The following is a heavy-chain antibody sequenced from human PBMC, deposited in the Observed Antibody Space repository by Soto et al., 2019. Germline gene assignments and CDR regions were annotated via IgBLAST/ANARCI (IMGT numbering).Heavy chain of an antibody. D-gene: IGHD3-22*01. CDR3: ARDGPYYDSSGYSTENYYFDY. CDR1: GFTFSSYG. Sequence: GGSLRLSCAASGFTFSSYGMHWVRQAPGKGLEWVAVIWYDGSNKYYADSVKGRFTISRDNSKNTLYLQMNSLRAEDTAVYYCARDGPYYDSSGYSTENYYFDYWGQGTLVTVSS. V-gene: IGHV3-33*01. J-gene: IGHJ4*02. CDR2: IWYDGSNK.